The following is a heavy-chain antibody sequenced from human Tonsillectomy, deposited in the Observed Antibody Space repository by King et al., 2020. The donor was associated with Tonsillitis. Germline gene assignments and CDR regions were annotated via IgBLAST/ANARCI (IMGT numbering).Heavy chain of an antibody. V-gene: IGHV3-33*01. J-gene: IGHJ4*02. CDR1: GFSFSSYG. CDR2: IWHDGSNK. Sequence: VQLVESGGGVVQPGRSLRLSCAASGFSFSSYGMHWVRQAPGKGLEWVAVIWHDGSNKYYADSVKGRFTISRDTSKNTLYLPMNSLRAEDTAVYYCAGVGLGVAWPNSGMFDYWGQGTLVTVSS. D-gene: IGHD3-16*01. CDR3: AGVGLGVAWPNSGMFDY.